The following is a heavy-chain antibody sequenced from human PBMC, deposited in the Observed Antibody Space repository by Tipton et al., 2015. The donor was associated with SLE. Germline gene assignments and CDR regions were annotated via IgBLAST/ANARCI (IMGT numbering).Heavy chain of an antibody. CDR3: ARAGGVFGVVNKYYYYYMDV. V-gene: IGHV1-18*01. CDR2: ISAKDGKR. J-gene: IGHJ6*03. D-gene: IGHD3-3*01. Sequence: QSGPEVKKPGASVKVSCKASGYTSTNYGFTWVRQAPGQGLEWMGWISAKDGKRNYAQKLQGRVTMTTDTSTSTAYMELRSLRSDDTAVYYCARAGGVFGVVNKYYYYYMDVWGKGTTVTVSS. CDR1: GYTSTNYG.